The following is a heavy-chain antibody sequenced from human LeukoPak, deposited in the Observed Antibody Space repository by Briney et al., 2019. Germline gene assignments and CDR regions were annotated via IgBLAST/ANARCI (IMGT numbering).Heavy chain of an antibody. CDR3: ARAVALYSSGNFDY. J-gene: IGHJ4*02. D-gene: IGHD6-19*01. V-gene: IGHV1-69*05. Sequence: HGASVKVSCKASGGTFSSYAISWVRQAPGQGLEWMGGIIPIFGAANYAQKLQGRVTMTTDTSTSTAYMELRSLRSDDTAVYYCARAVALYSSGNFDYWGQGTLVTVSS. CDR1: GGTFSSYA. CDR2: IIPIFGAA.